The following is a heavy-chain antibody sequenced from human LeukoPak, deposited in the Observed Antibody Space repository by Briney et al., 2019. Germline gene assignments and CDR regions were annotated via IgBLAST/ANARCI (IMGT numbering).Heavy chain of an antibody. D-gene: IGHD6-13*01. CDR3: ARYHSSSWYYGDYGMDV. CDR2: IYYSGSA. Sequence: PSETLSLTCTVSGGSISSYYWSWIRQPPGKGLEWIGYIYYSGSANYNPSLKSRVTISVDTSKNQFSLKLSSVTAADTAVYYCARYHSSSWYYGDYGMDVWGKGTTVTVSS. V-gene: IGHV4-59*01. CDR1: GGSISSYY. J-gene: IGHJ6*04.